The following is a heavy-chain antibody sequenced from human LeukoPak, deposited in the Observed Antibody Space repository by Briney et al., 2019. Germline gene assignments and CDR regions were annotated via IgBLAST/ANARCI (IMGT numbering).Heavy chain of an antibody. CDR3: ARDLGQTIHQSTHTLVEKNDY. CDR2: ISSSSSYI. Sequence: GGSLRLSCAASGFTFSSYSMSWVRQAPGKGLEWVSSISSSSSYIYYADSVKGRFTISRDNAKNSLYLQMNSLRAEDTAVYYCARDLGQTIHQSTHTLVEKNDYWGQGTLVTVSS. D-gene: IGHD5-24*01. V-gene: IGHV3-21*01. CDR1: GFTFSSYS. J-gene: IGHJ4*02.